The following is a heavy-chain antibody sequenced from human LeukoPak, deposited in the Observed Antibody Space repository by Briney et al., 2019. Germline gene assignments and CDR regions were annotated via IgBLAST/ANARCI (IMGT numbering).Heavy chain of an antibody. CDR1: GGSFSGYY. CDR3: ARLGDGYNSIIDY. D-gene: IGHD5-24*01. CDR2: INHSGST. Sequence: SETLSLTCAVYGGSFSGYYWSWIRQPPGKGLEWIGEINHSGSTNYNPSLKSRVTISVDTSKNQFSLKLSSVTAADTAVYYCARLGDGYNSIIDYWGQGTLVTVSS. V-gene: IGHV4-34*01. J-gene: IGHJ4*02.